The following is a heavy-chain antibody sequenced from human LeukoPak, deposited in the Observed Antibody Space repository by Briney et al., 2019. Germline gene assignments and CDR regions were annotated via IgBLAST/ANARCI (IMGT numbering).Heavy chain of an antibody. CDR2: ISGSGGST. J-gene: IGHJ4*02. CDR1: EFTFSSYA. Sequence: GGSLRLSCAASEFTFSSYAMSWVRQAPGKGLEWVSAISGSGGSTYYADSVKGRFTISRDNSKNTLYLQMNSLRAEDTAVYYCAKYSSSWYGFYFDYWGQGTLVTVSS. V-gene: IGHV3-23*01. D-gene: IGHD6-13*01. CDR3: AKYSSSWYGFYFDY.